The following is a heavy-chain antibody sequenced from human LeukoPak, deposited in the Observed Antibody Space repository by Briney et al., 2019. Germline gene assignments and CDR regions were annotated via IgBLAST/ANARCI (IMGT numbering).Heavy chain of an antibody. CDR1: GLTFTSSA. Sequence: SVKVSCKASGLTFTSSAVQWVRQARGQRLEWIGWIVVGSGNTNYAQKFQERVTISRDMSTSTAYMELSSLRSEDTAVYYCAAAPLYDYGDYAFDYWGQGTLVTVSS. CDR3: AAAPLYDYGDYAFDY. CDR2: IVVGSGNT. D-gene: IGHD4-17*01. V-gene: IGHV1-58*01. J-gene: IGHJ4*02.